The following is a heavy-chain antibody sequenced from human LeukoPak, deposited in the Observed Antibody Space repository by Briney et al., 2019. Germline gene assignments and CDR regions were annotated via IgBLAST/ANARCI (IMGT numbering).Heavy chain of an antibody. CDR2: ISYDGGNK. V-gene: IGHV3-30*04. Sequence: GGSLRLSCAASGFTFSSYAMHWVRQAPGKGLEWVAVISYDGGNKYYADSVKGRFTISRDNSKNTLYLQMNSLRAEDTAVYYCAGVTPGELLWRGGDYWGQGTLVTVSS. J-gene: IGHJ4*02. D-gene: IGHD3-10*01. CDR3: AGVTPGELLWRGGDY. CDR1: GFTFSSYA.